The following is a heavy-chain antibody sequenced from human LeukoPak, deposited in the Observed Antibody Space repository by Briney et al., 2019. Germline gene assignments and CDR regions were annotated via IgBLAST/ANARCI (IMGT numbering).Heavy chain of an antibody. Sequence: GASVKVSCKASGYTFAGYYMHWVRQAPGQGLGWMGWINPNSGGTNYAQKFQGRVTVTRDTSISTAYMELSRLRSDDTDVYYCARWGSWAVFDYWGRGTMVTVSS. V-gene: IGHV1-2*02. CDR3: ARWGSWAVFDY. CDR2: INPNSGGT. J-gene: IGHJ4*02. D-gene: IGHD7-27*01. CDR1: GYTFAGYY.